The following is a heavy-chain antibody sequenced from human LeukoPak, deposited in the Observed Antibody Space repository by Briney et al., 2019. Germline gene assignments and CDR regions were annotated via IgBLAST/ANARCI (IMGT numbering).Heavy chain of an antibody. CDR2: ISGSGGST. CDR1: GFTFSSYA. D-gene: IGHD1-26*01. J-gene: IGHJ4*02. Sequence: GGSLRLPCAASGFTFSSYAMSWVRQAPGKGLEWVSAISGSGGSTYYADSVKGRFTISRDNSKNTLYLQMNSLRAEDTAVYYCAKGPVGASHFDYWGQGTLVTVSS. V-gene: IGHV3-23*01. CDR3: AKGPVGASHFDY.